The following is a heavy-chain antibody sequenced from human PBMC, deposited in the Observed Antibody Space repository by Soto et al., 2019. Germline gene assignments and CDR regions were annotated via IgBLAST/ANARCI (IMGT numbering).Heavy chain of an antibody. CDR1: GFRFRDYW. CDR2: IKQDESDK. CDR3: AAYCYTMTCTHFHGYS. V-gene: IGHV3-7*03. D-gene: IGHD3-16*02. J-gene: IGHJ5*02. Sequence: GSRILSCAVSGFRFRDYWMSWVRQAPGKGLEWVANIKQDESDKYYVDSVKGRFTISRDNAKNALYLQMNSLRVEDTAVYYCAAYCYTMTCTHFHGYSWGQGTQVTVS.